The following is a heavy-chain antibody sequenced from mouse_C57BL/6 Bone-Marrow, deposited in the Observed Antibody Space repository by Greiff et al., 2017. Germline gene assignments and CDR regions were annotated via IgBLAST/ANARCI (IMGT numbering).Heavy chain of an antibody. J-gene: IGHJ4*01. CDR1: GYTFTSYW. V-gene: IGHV1-55*01. Sequence: QVQLQQPGAELVQPGASVKMSCMASGYTFTSYWITWVQQRPEQGLEWIENIYPGSGSTNYNEKFKSKATLTVDTSSSTAYMQLSSLTSEDSAVYYCSYYNGSGYWAMDYWGQGTSVTVSS. CDR2: IYPGSGST. CDR3: SYYNGSGYWAMDY. D-gene: IGHD1-1*01.